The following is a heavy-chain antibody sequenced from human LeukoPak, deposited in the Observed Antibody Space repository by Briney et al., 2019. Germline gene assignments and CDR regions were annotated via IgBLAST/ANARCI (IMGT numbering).Heavy chain of an antibody. Sequence: PGGSLRLSCVASGFTFSSHGMNWVRQAPGKGLEWVSGITGSGDITYYADSVKGRFTISRDNSKNTLYLQMKSLRVEDRAIYYCAKAPARGFTMIVVVRMGHYFDYWGQGTLVTVSS. J-gene: IGHJ4*02. CDR1: GFTFSSHG. CDR3: AKAPARGFTMIVVVRMGHYFDY. D-gene: IGHD3-22*01. V-gene: IGHV3-23*01. CDR2: ITGSGDIT.